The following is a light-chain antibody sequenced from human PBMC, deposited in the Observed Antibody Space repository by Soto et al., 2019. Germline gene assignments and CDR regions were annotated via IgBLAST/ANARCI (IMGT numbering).Light chain of an antibody. Sequence: EVVLTQSPGTLSLSPGERATLSCRASQSVAAIYLACYPPKRGQAPRLLIYGASSRATVIPDRFSCSGSGTDFTLTISRLVPEDFSMYYCHQYGSVPLTLVPVTKVYIK. J-gene: IGKJ3*01. CDR2: GAS. V-gene: IGKV3-20*01. CDR3: HQYGSVPLT. CDR1: QSVAAIY.